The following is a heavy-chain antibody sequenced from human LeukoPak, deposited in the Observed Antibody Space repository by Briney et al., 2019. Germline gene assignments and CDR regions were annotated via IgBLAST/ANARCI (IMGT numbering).Heavy chain of an antibody. J-gene: IGHJ4*02. CDR3: ARAHPGMGAFDY. CDR1: GDSVSSNSAA. CDR2: TYYRSKWYN. D-gene: IGHD3-10*01. V-gene: IGHV6-1*01. Sequence: SQTLSLTCAISGDSVSSNSAAWNWIRQSPPRGLEWLGRTYYRSKWYNDYAVSVKSRLTINPDTSKDQFSLQLNSVTPEDTAVYYCARAHPGMGAFDYWGQGTLVTVTS.